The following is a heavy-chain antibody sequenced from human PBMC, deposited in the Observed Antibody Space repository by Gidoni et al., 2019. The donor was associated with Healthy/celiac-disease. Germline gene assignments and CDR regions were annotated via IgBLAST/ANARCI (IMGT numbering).Heavy chain of an antibody. CDR3: AREGPDHCSSTSCYSAI. Sequence: QVQLQESGPGLVKPSQTPSLPCTVSGASISSRDYYWSWIRQPPGTGLEWIGYIYYSGSTYYNPSLKSRVTISVDTSKNQFSLKLSSVTAADTAVYYWAREGPDHCSSTSCYSAIWGQGTMVTVSS. CDR2: IYYSGST. J-gene: IGHJ3*02. D-gene: IGHD2-2*01. CDR1: GASISSRDYY. V-gene: IGHV4-30-4*01.